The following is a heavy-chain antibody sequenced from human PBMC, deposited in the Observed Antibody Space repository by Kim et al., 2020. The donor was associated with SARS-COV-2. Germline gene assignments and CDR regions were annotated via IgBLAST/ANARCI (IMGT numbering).Heavy chain of an antibody. CDR1: GYSFSNYW. CDR2: IDPSDSNT. D-gene: IGHD6-19*01. CDR3: ARHEATGWFFY. V-gene: IGHV5-10-1*01. Sequence: GESLKISCKGSGYSFSNYWISWVRQMPGKGLECMGRIDPSDSNTKYSPSFEGHVTISTDKSITTAYLQWSSLKASDTAIYYCARHEATGWFFYWGQGTPVTVSS. J-gene: IGHJ4*02.